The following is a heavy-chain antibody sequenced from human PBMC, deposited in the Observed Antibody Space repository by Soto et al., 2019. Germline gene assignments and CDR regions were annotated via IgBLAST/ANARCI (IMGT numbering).Heavy chain of an antibody. Sequence: PGGSLRLSCAASGFTFSNYRMTWVRQAPGKGLAWLDCIGGIGKHTFHRISVKGRFTVSRDNAESSLVLQMNSLTVDDTAVYHCARVHLVRTSSYYCGIDVWGPGTTVTVAS. D-gene: IGHD6-6*01. CDR2: IGGIGKHT. V-gene: IGHV3-21*06. CDR3: ARVHLVRTSSYYCGIDV. CDR1: GFTFSNYR. J-gene: IGHJ6*02.